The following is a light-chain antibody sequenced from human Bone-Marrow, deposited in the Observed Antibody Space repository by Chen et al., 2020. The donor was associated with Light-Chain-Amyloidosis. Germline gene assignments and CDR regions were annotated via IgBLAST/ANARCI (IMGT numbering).Light chain of an antibody. CDR2: RDA. J-gene: IGLJ2*01. Sequence: SYELTQPPSVSVSPGQTARITCSGDDLPTKYAYWYQQKPGQAPVQVIHRDAERPSGISERFSGSSSGTTATLTLSGVQAEDEADYHCQSADSSGTYEVIFGGGTKLTVL. V-gene: IGLV3-25*03. CDR3: QSADSSGTYEVI. CDR1: DLPTKY.